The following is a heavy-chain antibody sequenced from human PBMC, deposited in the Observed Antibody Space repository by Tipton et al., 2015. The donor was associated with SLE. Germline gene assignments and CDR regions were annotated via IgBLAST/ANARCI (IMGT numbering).Heavy chain of an antibody. CDR2: INPSGGST. Sequence: QSGAEVKKPGASVKVSCKASGYTFTSYYMHWVRQAPGQGLEWMGIINPSGGSTSYAQKFQGRVTLTRDTSTSTVYMELSSLRSEDTAVYYCAGARSVNVFDIWGQGTMVTVSS. CDR3: AGARSVNVFDI. V-gene: IGHV1-46*01. J-gene: IGHJ3*02. CDR1: GYTFTSYY. D-gene: IGHD1-14*01.